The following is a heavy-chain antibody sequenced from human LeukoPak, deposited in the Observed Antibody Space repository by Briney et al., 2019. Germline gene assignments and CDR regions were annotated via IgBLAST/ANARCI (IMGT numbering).Heavy chain of an antibody. CDR2: IYMGGNT. V-gene: IGHV3-53*04. D-gene: IGHD3-16*01. J-gene: IGHJ4*02. CDR1: GFTVSSHD. Sequence: PGGSLRLSCAASGFTVSSHDMSWVRQAPGKGLEWVSVIYMGGNTFYVDSVKGRFTISGHASKNTLYLQMNSLRPEDTAVYYCVRVGDEVAYTRGYLDYWGQGTLVTVSS. CDR3: VRVGDEVAYTRGYLDY.